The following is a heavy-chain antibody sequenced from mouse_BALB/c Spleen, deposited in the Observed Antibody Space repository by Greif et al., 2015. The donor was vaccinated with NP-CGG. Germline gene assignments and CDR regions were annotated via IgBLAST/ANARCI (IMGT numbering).Heavy chain of an antibody. CDR3: ARTLRLRAMDY. CDR2: IDPANGNT. J-gene: IGHJ4*01. V-gene: IGHV14-3*02. D-gene: IGHD1-2*01. Sequence: EVQLQQSGAELVKPGASVKLSCTASGLNIKDTYMHWVKQRPEQGLEWIGRIDPANGNTKYDPKFQGKATITADTSSNTAYLQLSSLTSEDTAVYYCARTLRLRAMDYWGQGTSVTVSS. CDR1: GLNIKDTY.